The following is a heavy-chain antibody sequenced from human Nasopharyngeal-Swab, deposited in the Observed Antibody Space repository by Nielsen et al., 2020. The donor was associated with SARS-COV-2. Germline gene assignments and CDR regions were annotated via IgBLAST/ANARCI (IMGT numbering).Heavy chain of an antibody. V-gene: IGHV4-31*03. CDR3: ARDRGAYGSGSYIDY. CDR1: GGSISSGGYY. CDR2: IYYSGST. J-gene: IGHJ4*02. Sequence: SETLSLTCTVSGGSISSGGYYWSWIRQHPGKGLEWIGYIYYSGSTYYNPSLKSRVTISVDTSKNQFSLKLSSVTAAGTAVYYCARDRGAYGSGSYIDYWGQGTLVTVSS. D-gene: IGHD3-10*01.